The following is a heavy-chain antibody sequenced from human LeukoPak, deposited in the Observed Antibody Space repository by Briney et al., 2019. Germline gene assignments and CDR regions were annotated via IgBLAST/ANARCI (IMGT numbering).Heavy chain of an antibody. J-gene: IGHJ4*02. CDR3: AESHASIWNVYDY. CDR1: GFPFSSYA. V-gene: IGHV3-23*01. CDR2: LSGSGDST. D-gene: IGHD1-1*01. Sequence: GGSLRLSCAASGFPFSSYAMSWVRLAPGKGLEWVSALSGSGDSTYYADSVKGRFTISRDNSKNTLFLEMNSLRAEDTAVYYCAESHASIWNVYDYWGQGTLVTVSS.